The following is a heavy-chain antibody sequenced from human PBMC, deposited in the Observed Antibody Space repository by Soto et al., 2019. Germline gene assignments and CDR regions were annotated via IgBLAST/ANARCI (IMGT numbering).Heavy chain of an antibody. D-gene: IGHD5-12*01. V-gene: IGHV1-24*01. J-gene: IGHJ6*02. Sequence: ASVNVSCKVSGYTLTELSMHWVRQAPGKGLEWMGGFDPEDGETIYAQKFQGRVTMTEDTSTDTAYMELSSLRSEDTAVYYCARSKAVGGWLRLVAYYYYGMDVWGQGTTVTVSS. CDR1: GYTLTELS. CDR3: ARSKAVGGWLRLVAYYYYGMDV. CDR2: FDPEDGET.